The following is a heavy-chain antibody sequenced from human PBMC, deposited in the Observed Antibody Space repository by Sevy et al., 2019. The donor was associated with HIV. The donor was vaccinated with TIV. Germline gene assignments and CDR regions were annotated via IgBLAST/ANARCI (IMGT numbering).Heavy chain of an antibody. Sequence: WGYLRLSCAVSGFTFRSYAMSWVRQAPGKGLEGVSSISGPGALTFYAESVKGRFTISRNNSNNTLFLIMNSLRAEDTALCYCAKGDEPPADYADYVPNAFDIWGQGTMVFVSS. D-gene: IGHD4-17*01. CDR3: AKGDEPPADYADYVPNAFDI. CDR1: GFTFRSYA. V-gene: IGHV3-23*01. J-gene: IGHJ3*02. CDR2: ISGPGALT.